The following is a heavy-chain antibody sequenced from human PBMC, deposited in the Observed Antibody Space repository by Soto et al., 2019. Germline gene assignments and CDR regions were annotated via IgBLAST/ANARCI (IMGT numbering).Heavy chain of an antibody. J-gene: IGHJ4*02. D-gene: IGHD1-26*01. CDR2: ISWNSGSI. Sequence: EVQLVESGGGLVQPGRSLRLSCAASGFTFDDYAMHWVRQAPGKGLEWVSGISWNSGSIGYADSVKGRFTISRDNAKNSLYLQMNSLRAEDTALYYWAKGRRSSGSYEFDYWGQGTLVTVSS. CDR3: AKGRRSSGSYEFDY. V-gene: IGHV3-9*01. CDR1: GFTFDDYA.